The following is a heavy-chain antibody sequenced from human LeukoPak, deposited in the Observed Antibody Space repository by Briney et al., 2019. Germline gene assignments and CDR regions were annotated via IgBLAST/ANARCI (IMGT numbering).Heavy chain of an antibody. V-gene: IGHV4-30-2*01. Sequence: PSETLSLTCTVSGGSISSGGYYWSWIRQPPGKGLEWIGYIYHSGSTYYNPSLKSRVTISVDRSKNQFSLKLSSVTAADTAVYYCAREIKDVWGSGGGEFDYWGQGTLVTVSS. CDR1: GGSISSGGYY. CDR2: IYHSGST. J-gene: IGHJ4*02. D-gene: IGHD3-16*01. CDR3: AREIKDVWGSGGGEFDY.